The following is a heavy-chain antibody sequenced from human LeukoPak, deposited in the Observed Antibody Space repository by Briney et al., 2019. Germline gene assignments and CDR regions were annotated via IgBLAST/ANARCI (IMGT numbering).Heavy chain of an antibody. D-gene: IGHD1-1*01. CDR1: GFTFSTYG. J-gene: IGHJ4*02. CDR2: ISYDGSNK. CDR3: ARQLRLNYFDY. V-gene: IGHV3-30*03. Sequence: GGSLRLSCAASGFTFSTYGMHWVRQAPGKGLEWVAIISYDGSNKYYTDSVKGRFTISRDNSKNTLYLQVNSLRGEDTAVYYCARQLRLNYFDYWGQGTLVTVSS.